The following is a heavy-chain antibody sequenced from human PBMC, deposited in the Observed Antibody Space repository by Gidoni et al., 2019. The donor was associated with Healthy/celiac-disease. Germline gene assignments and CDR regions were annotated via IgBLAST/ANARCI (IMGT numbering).Heavy chain of an antibody. CDR1: GGSFSGYY. Sequence: QVQLQQWGAGLLKPSETLSLTCAVYGGSFSGYYWSWIRQPPGKGLEWIGEINHSGSTNYNPSLKSRVTISVDTSKNQFSLKLSSVTAADTAVYYCARGGMATILIGAPRYFDYWGQGTLVTVSS. V-gene: IGHV4-34*01. D-gene: IGHD5-12*01. J-gene: IGHJ4*02. CDR2: INHSGST. CDR3: ARGGMATILIGAPRYFDY.